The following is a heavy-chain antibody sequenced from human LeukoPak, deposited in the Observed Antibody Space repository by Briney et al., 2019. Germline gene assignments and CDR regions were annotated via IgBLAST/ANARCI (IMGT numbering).Heavy chain of an antibody. CDR3: AKIMALYCSGGSCNEIDY. CDR2: ISHSGGTT. V-gene: IGHV3-23*01. CDR1: GFTFSSYA. J-gene: IGHJ4*02. D-gene: IGHD2-15*01. Sequence: PGGSLRLSCAASGFTFSSYAMSWVRQAPGKGLEWVSTISHSGGTTYYADSVKGWFTISRDSSKNTLYLQMNSLRADGTAVYYCAKIMALYCSGGSCNEIDYWGQGTLVTVSS.